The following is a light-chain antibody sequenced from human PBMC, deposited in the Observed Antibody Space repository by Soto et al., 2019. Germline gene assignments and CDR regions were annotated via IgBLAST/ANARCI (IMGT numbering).Light chain of an antibody. CDR2: AAS. CDR3: QQYYSYPYT. J-gene: IGKJ2*01. Sequence: AIRMTKSPSSFSASTGDRVTITCRASQGINSYLAWYQQKPGKAPKLLIYAASTLQSGVPSRFSGSGYGTDFTLPISCLQSEDFATYYCQQYYSYPYTFGQGTKLEIK. CDR1: QGINSY. V-gene: IGKV1-8*01.